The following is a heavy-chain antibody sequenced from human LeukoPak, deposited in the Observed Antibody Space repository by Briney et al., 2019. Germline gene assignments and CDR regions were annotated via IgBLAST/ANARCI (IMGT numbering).Heavy chain of an antibody. CDR2: IKEDGSKD. CDR3: ARDASGYDP. V-gene: IGHV3-7*01. CDR1: GFSFSTYW. D-gene: IGHD5-12*01. J-gene: IGHJ5*02. Sequence: GGSLRLSCAASGFSFSTYWMSWGRQTPGKGLEWVANIKEDGSKDYYVDSVKGRFTISRDNAKNSLYLQMNSLRVEDSGVYYCARDASGYDPWGQGTLVTVSS.